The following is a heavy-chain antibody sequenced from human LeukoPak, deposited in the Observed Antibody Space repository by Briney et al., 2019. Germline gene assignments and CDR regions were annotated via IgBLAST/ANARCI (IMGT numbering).Heavy chain of an antibody. CDR1: GYTFSDFF. D-gene: IGHD4-23*01. CDR2: INCDDGDT. Sequence: ASVKVSCKASGYTFSDFFVHWVRQTPGQGLEWMAWINCDDGDTHYAQKFQGRVTVTRDTSIRTVSMELRSLETDDTAIYYCARDDKAPVADIDYWGQGTLVTVSS. V-gene: IGHV1-2*02. J-gene: IGHJ4*02. CDR3: ARDDKAPVADIDY.